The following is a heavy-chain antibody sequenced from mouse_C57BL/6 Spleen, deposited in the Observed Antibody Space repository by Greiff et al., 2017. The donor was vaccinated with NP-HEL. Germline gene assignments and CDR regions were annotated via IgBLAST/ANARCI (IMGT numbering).Heavy chain of an antibody. Sequence: QVQLQQSGPELVKPGASVKISCKASGYAFSSSWMNWVKQRPGKGLEWIGRIYPGDGDTNYNGKFKGKATLTADKSSSTAYMQLSSLTSEDSAVYFCERYDYAMDYWGQGTSVTVSS. J-gene: IGHJ4*01. CDR1: GYAFSSSW. V-gene: IGHV1-82*01. CDR3: ERYDYAMDY. CDR2: IYPGDGDT.